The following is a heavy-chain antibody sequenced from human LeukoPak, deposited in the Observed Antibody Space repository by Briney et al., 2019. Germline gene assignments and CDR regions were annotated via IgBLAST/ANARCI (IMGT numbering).Heavy chain of an antibody. J-gene: IGHJ5*02. CDR1: GFTFSSYA. V-gene: IGHV3-23*01. CDR2: ISGSGGST. D-gene: IGHD1-14*01. Sequence: GGSLRLSCAASGFTFSSYAMSWVRQAPGKGLEWVSAISGSGGSTYYADSVKGRFTISRDNAKNSLYLQMNSLRAEDTAVYYCARDRTGGYNWFDPWGQGTLVTVSS. CDR3: ARDRTGGYNWFDP.